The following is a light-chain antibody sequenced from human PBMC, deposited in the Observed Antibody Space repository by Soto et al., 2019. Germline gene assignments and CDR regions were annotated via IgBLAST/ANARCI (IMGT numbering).Light chain of an antibody. V-gene: IGKV1-5*02. J-gene: IGKJ1*01. CDR3: QQYNSWT. CDR2: DAS. CDR1: QSISSW. Sequence: DIQMTQSPSTLSASVGDRVTIICRASQSISSWLAWYHEKPGKAPQLLIYDASSLESGVPSRFIVSGSGTEFTLTISSMQPDDFASYYCQQYNSWTFGQWTKVDIK.